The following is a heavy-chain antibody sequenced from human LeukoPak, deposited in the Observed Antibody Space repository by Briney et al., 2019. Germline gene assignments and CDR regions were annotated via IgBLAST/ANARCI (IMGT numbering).Heavy chain of an antibody. CDR3: ARTLLSYCGGDCYSHSFDV. D-gene: IGHD2-21*02. J-gene: IGHJ3*01. CDR1: GLTFSDYY. CDR2: ISGSSDTM. Sequence: GGSLRLSCAVSGLTFSDYYMSWIRQAPGKGLEWVSYISGSSDTMDYADSVKGRFTISRDNAENTLYLQMNSLRAEDPAVYYCARTLLSYCGGDCYSHSFDVWGQGTLVAVSS. V-gene: IGHV3-11*01.